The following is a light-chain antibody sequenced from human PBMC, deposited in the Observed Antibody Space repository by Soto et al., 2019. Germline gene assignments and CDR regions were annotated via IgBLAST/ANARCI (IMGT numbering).Light chain of an antibody. Sequence: QSVLTQPASVSGSPGQSITISCTGTSSDVGFHNYVSWYRQDPGKVPKLMIYDVTNRPSGVSNRFSGSKSGNTASLTISGLQTGDEADYYCGSFTSRNTLVFGTGTKLTVL. V-gene: IGLV2-14*03. CDR2: DVT. CDR3: GSFTSRNTLV. J-gene: IGLJ1*01. CDR1: SSDVGFHNY.